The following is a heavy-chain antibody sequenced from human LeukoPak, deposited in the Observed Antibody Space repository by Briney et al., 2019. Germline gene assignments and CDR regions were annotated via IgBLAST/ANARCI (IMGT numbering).Heavy chain of an antibody. CDR2: ISGSGGST. CDR1: GFTFSSYA. D-gene: IGHD2-2*01. V-gene: IGHV3-23*01. CDR3: AKETYIVVVPAAIFDY. Sequence: PGGSLRLSCAASGFTFSSYAMSWVRQAPGKGLEWVSAISGSGGSTHYADSVKGRFTISRDNSKNTLYLQMNSLRAEDTAVYYCAKETYIVVVPAAIFDYWGQGTLVTVSS. J-gene: IGHJ4*02.